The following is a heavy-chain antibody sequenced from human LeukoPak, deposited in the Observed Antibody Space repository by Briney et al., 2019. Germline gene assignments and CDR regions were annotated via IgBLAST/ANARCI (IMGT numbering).Heavy chain of an antibody. CDR1: GYTFTSNG. CDR3: ARDRDFTAMGMPPFDY. V-gene: IGHV1-18*04. D-gene: IGHD5-18*01. J-gene: IGHJ4*02. CDR2: ISAYNGNT. Sequence: ASVKLTCNSSGYTFTSNGNSWVRQPPGQGLEWMGLISAYNGNTNYAQKLQGRVTMTTDTSTSTAYMELRSLRSDDTAVYYCARDRDFTAMGMPPFDYWGQGTLVTVSS.